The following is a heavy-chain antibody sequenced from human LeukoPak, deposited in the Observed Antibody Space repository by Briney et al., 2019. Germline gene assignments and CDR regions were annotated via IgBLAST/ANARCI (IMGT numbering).Heavy chain of an antibody. CDR3: ARESSGWYLFDY. Sequence: SETLSLTCTVSGGSISTYYWSWIRQPPGQGLEWIGYIYYSGSTNYNPSLKSRVTMSVDTSKNQFSLKLNSVTAADTAVYYCARESSGWYLFDYWGQGTLVTVSS. D-gene: IGHD6-19*01. CDR2: IYYSGST. V-gene: IGHV4-59*01. CDR1: GGSISTYY. J-gene: IGHJ4*02.